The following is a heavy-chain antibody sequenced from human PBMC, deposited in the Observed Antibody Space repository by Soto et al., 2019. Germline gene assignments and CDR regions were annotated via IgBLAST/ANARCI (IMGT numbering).Heavy chain of an antibody. J-gene: IGHJ4*02. CDR3: AKSQEIGTHFFDS. CDR2: IGTAGDT. D-gene: IGHD6-13*01. V-gene: IGHV3-13*01. Sequence: GGSLRLSCEASGFTFSGFDMHWVRQPTGKGLEWVSSIGTAGDTYYAVSVKGRFTISRDNAKNSLSLQMNSLRAGDMAVYFCAKSQEIGTHFFDSWGQGTQVT. CDR1: GFTFSGFD.